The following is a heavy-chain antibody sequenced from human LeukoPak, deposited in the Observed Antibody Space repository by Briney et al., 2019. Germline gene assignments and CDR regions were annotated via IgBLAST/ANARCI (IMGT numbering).Heavy chain of an antibody. CDR1: GGSISSYY. D-gene: IGHD3-9*01. Sequence: SETLSLTCTVSGGSISSYYWSWIRQPPGKGLEWIGYIYYSGSTNYNPSLKSRVTISVDTSKNQFSLKLSSVTAADTAVYYCARLSTYYDILTGLYSQVRWVFDYWGQGTLVTVSS. J-gene: IGHJ4*02. CDR2: IYYSGST. V-gene: IGHV4-59*08. CDR3: ARLSTYYDILTGLYSQVRWVFDY.